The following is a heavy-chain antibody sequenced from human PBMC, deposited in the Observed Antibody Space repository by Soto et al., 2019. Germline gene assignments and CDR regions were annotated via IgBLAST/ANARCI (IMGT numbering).Heavy chain of an antibody. V-gene: IGHV4-38-2*02. Sequence: SETLSLTCAVSGYSISSGYYWGWIRQPPGKGLEWIGSIYHSGSTYYNPSLKSRVTISVDTSKNQFSLKLSSVTAADTAVYYCAREVAPAAMSSSGDFDYWGQGTLVTVSS. CDR1: GYSISSGYY. J-gene: IGHJ4*02. D-gene: IGHD2-2*01. CDR3: AREVAPAAMSSSGDFDY. CDR2: IYHSGST.